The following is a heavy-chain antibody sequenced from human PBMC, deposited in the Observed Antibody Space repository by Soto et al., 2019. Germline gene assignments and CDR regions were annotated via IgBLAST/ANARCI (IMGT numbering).Heavy chain of an antibody. CDR2: IYYSGST. D-gene: IGHD3-9*01. V-gene: IGHV4-59*08. Sequence: PSETLSLTCTVSGGSISSYYWSWIRQPPGKGLEWIGYIYYSGSTNYNPSLKSRVTISVDTSKNQFSLKLSSVTAADTAVYYCVRQWGSLTVTGIASWGQGTLVTVSS. J-gene: IGHJ4*02. CDR1: GGSISSYY. CDR3: VRQWGSLTVTGIAS.